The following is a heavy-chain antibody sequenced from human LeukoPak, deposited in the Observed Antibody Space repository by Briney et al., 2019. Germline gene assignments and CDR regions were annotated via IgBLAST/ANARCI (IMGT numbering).Heavy chain of an antibody. Sequence: GGSLRLSCAASGFTFSSYSMNWVRQAPGKGLEWVSYISTIGTIYYADSVKGRFTISRDNARNSVYLQMNSLRAEDTAVYYCARDRYGGYEFDYWGQGTLVTVSS. CDR2: ISTIGTI. CDR3: ARDRYGGYEFDY. V-gene: IGHV3-48*04. D-gene: IGHD5-12*01. J-gene: IGHJ4*02. CDR1: GFTFSSYS.